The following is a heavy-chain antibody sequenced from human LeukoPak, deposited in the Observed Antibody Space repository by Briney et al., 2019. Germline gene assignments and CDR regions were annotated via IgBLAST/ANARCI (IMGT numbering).Heavy chain of an antibody. D-gene: IGHD3-22*01. V-gene: IGHV3-15*01. CDR3: TTDGDGFKGYYDSSGPPPYYYYYMDV. CDR1: GGSFSGYY. Sequence: ETLSLTCAVYGGSFSGYYWSWVRQAPGKGLEWVGRIKSKTDGGPTDYAAPVKGRFTISRDDSKNTLYLQMNSLKTEDTAVYYCTTDGDGFKGYYDSSGPPPYYYYYMDVWGKGTTVTISS. CDR2: IKSKTDGGPT. J-gene: IGHJ6*03.